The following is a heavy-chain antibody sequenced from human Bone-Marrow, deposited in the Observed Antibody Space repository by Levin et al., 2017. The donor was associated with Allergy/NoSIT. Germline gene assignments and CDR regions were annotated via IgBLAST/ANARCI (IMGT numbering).Heavy chain of an antibody. CDR3: ARTNTVTTYAFDI. D-gene: IGHD4-17*01. J-gene: IGHJ3*02. CDR1: GGSISSGNW. V-gene: IGHV4-4*02. Sequence: PSETLSLTCAVSGGSISSGNWWNWVRQPPGKGLEWIGEMYHNGSPTYNPSLKSRVTISVDKSKNHFSLRLSAVTAADTAVYYCARTNTVTTYAFDIWGRGTLVTVSS. CDR2: MYHNGSP.